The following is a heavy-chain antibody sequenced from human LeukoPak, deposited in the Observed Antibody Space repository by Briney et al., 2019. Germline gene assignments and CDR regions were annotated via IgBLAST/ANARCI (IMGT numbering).Heavy chain of an antibody. CDR1: GCTFSSYGYY. V-gene: IGHV4-31*11. CDR2: YDYSGKN. CDR3: ARGKRVGYYFDY. Sequence: PSRTLSLTCAVSGCTFSSYGYYWIWLPQHPGMGLEGIRYYDYSGKNYYNPSLKSRVTISVDTSKNQFSLKLSSVTAADTAVYYCARGKRVGYYFDYWGQGTLVTVSS. J-gene: IGHJ4*02. D-gene: IGHD1-1*01.